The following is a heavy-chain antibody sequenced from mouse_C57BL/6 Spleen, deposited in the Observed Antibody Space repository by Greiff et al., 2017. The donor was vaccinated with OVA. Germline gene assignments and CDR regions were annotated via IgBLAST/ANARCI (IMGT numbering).Heavy chain of an antibody. CDR2: IDPSDSYT. J-gene: IGHJ2*01. CDR3: ASSTVVAFDY. CDR1: GYTFTSYW. D-gene: IGHD1-1*01. V-gene: IGHV1-69*01. Sequence: QVHVKQPGAELVMPGASVKLSCKASGYTFTSYWMHWVKQRPGQGLEWIGEIDPSDSYTNYNQKFKGKSTLTVDKSSSTAYMQLSSLTSEDSAVYYCASSTVVAFDYWGQGTTLTVSS.